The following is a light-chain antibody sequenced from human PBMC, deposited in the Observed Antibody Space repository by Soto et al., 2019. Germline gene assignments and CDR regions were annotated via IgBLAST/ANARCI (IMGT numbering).Light chain of an antibody. CDR1: QSLLHSDGYNY. CDR2: LGS. CDR3: MQALQTPLT. Sequence: DIVMTQSPLSLPVTPGEPASISCRSSQSLLHSDGYNYLDRFLQRPGQSPQLLIYLGSSRASGVPDRFSGSGSGTDFTLKISRVEAEDVGVYYCMQALQTPLTFGGGTKVDIK. J-gene: IGKJ4*01. V-gene: IGKV2-28*01.